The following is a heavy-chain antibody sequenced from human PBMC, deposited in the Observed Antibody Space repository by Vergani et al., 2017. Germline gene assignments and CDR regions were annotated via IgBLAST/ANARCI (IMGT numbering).Heavy chain of an antibody. Sequence: QVQLVQSGAEVKKPGASVKVSCKASGYTFTGYYMLWVRQAPGQGLEWMGWINPNSGGTNYAQKLQGRVTMTTDTSTSTAYMELRSLRSDDTAVYYCARDGYCSGGSCYSWYYGMDVWGQGP. V-gene: IGHV1-2*02. D-gene: IGHD2-15*01. CDR3: ARDGYCSGGSCYSWYYGMDV. J-gene: IGHJ6*02. CDR1: GYTFTGYY. CDR2: INPNSGGT.